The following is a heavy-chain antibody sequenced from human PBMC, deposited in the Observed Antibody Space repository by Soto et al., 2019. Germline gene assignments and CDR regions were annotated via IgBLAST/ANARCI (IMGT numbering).Heavy chain of an antibody. J-gene: IGHJ6*02. CDR1: GGSISSSSYY. Sequence: SETLSLTCTVSGGSISSSSYYWGWIRQPPGKGLEWIGSIYYSGSTYYNPSLKSRVTISVDTSKNQFSLKLSSVTAADTAVYYCARLGANYDFWSGYYYYYYGMDVWGQGTTVTVSS. D-gene: IGHD3-3*01. CDR3: ARLGANYDFWSGYYYYYYGMDV. V-gene: IGHV4-39*01. CDR2: IYYSGST.